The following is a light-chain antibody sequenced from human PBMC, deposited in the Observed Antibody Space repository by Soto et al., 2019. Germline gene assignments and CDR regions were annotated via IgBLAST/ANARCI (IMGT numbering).Light chain of an antibody. J-gene: IGLJ1*01. CDR2: EVS. V-gene: IGLV2-8*01. Sequence: QSALTQPPSASGSPGQSVTISCTGTSSDVGGYNYVSWYQQHPGKAPKLMIYEVSKRPSGVPDRFSGSKSGNTASLTVSGLQAEDEADYYCSSYAGSNILYVFGTGTKDTVL. CDR3: SSYAGSNILYV. CDR1: SSDVGGYNY.